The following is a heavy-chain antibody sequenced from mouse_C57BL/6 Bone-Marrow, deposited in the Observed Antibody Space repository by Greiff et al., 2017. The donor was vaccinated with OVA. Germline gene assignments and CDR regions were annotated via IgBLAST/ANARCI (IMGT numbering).Heavy chain of an antibody. CDR2: IDPSDSYT. J-gene: IGHJ3*01. V-gene: IGHV1-69*01. D-gene: IGHD2-2*01. CDR1: GYTFTSYW. CDR3: ARYGYYGYDGFAY. Sequence: QVQLKQPGAELVMPGASVKLSCKASGYTFTSYWMPWVKQRPGQGLEWIGEIDPSDSYTNYNQKFKGKSTLTVDKSSSTAYMQLSSLTSEDSAVYYCARYGYYGYDGFAYWGQGTLVTVSA.